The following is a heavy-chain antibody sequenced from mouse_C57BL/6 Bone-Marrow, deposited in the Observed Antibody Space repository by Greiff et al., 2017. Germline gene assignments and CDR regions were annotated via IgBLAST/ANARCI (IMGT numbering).Heavy chain of an antibody. J-gene: IGHJ2*01. Sequence: VQLQQPGAELVKPGASVKMSCKASGYTFTSYWITWVKQRPGQGLEWIGDIYPTSGRTNYNEKFKSKAILTVDTSSNTAYMQLSSLTSEDAAVFYYARSGRLGRGFDYWGQGTTLTVSS. CDR3: ARSGRLGRGFDY. V-gene: IGHV1-55*01. CDR2: IYPTSGRT. D-gene: IGHD4-1*01. CDR1: GYTFTSYW.